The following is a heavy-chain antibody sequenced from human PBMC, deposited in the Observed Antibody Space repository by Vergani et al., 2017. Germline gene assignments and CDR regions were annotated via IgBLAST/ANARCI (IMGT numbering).Heavy chain of an antibody. Sequence: QVQLVQSGAEVKKPGSSVKVSCKASGGTFSSYAISWVRQAPGQGLEWMGGIIPIFGTANSAQKFQGRVKITADESTSTAYMELSSLISEDTAVYYCASAGYYYDSSGYWRSDAFDIWGQGTMVTVSS. CDR1: GGTFSSYA. J-gene: IGHJ3*02. CDR3: ASAGYYYDSSGYWRSDAFDI. V-gene: IGHV1-69*01. D-gene: IGHD3-22*01. CDR2: IIPIFGTA.